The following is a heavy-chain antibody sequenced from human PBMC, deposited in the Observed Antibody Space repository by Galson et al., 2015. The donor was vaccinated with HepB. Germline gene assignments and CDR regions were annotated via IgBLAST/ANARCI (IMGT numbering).Heavy chain of an antibody. CDR2: IYYSGST. D-gene: IGHD3-22*01. J-gene: IGHJ4*02. V-gene: IGHV4-59*08. Sequence: ETLSLTCTVSGGSISSYYWSWIRQPPGKGLEWIGYIYYSGSTNYNPSLKSRVTISVDTSKNQFSLKLSSVTAADTAVYYCARTYYDSSGYSYYFDYWGQGTLVTVSS. CDR1: GGSISSYY. CDR3: ARTYYDSSGYSYYFDY.